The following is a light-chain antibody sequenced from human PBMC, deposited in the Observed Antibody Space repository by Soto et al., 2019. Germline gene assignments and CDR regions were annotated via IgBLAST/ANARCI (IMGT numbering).Light chain of an antibody. Sequence: SYELTQSLSVSVALGQTAKITCGGNDIGSTNVHWYQQKPGQAPVLVFYRDAIRPSGIPERFSGSNSGNTATLTIGRAQAGDEAHYYCQVWHSSTVVFGGGTQLTVL. CDR1: DIGSTN. CDR2: RDA. J-gene: IGLJ2*01. V-gene: IGLV3-9*01. CDR3: QVWHSSTVV.